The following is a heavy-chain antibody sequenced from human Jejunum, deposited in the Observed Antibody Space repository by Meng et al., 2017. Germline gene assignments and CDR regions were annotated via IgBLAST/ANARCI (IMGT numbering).Heavy chain of an antibody. V-gene: IGHV4-4*02. Sequence: QLQGSGPGLVRPSGTLSLTCAVAGGSVSTTDWWSWVRQPPGKGLEWIGEISRSGRANYNPSLKGRVTISLDRSKNHFSLKLTSVTAADTAVYFCARDSETYPTYFDYWGQGTLVTVSS. CDR1: GGSVSTTDW. CDR2: ISRSGRA. CDR3: ARDSETYPTYFDY. J-gene: IGHJ4*02. D-gene: IGHD5-24*01.